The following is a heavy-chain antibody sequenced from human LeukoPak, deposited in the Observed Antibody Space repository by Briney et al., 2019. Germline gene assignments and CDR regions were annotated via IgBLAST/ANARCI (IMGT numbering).Heavy chain of an antibody. V-gene: IGHV3-11*06. CDR3: AGINDYGDPTGAFDI. D-gene: IGHD4-17*01. CDR2: ISSSSSYI. CDR1: GFSFSDYY. J-gene: IGHJ3*02. Sequence: GGSLRLSCAASGFSFSDYYMSWIRQAPGKGLEWVSSISSSSSYIHYADSVKGRFTISRDNAKSSLFLQMNSLRAEDTAVYYCAGINDYGDPTGAFDIWGQGTMVTVSS.